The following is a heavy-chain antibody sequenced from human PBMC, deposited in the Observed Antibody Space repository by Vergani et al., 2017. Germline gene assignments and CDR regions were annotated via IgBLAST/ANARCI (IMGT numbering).Heavy chain of an antibody. Sequence: QLQLQESGPGLVKPSETLSLTCTVSGGSISSSSYYWGWIRQPPGKGLEWIGSIYYSGSTYYNPSLKSRVTISVDTSKNQFPLKLSSVTAADTAVYYCARQWYNWNDNGMDVWGQGTTVTVSS. J-gene: IGHJ6*02. CDR1: GGSISSSSYY. CDR3: ARQWYNWNDNGMDV. CDR2: IYYSGST. V-gene: IGHV4-39*01. D-gene: IGHD1-20*01.